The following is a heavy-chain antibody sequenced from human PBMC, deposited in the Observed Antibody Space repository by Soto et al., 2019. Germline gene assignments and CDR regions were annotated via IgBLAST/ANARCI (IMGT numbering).Heavy chain of an antibody. CDR1: GGSISSGPYS. CDR2: IYHSGST. V-gene: IGHV4-30-2*01. J-gene: IGHJ4*02. CDR3: ARDRFSYYYDSSGYFDY. D-gene: IGHD3-22*01. Sequence: SETLSLTCSVSGGSISSGPYSWSWIRQPPGKGLEWIGYIYHSGSTYYNPSLKSRVTISVDRSKNQFSLKLSSVTAADTAVYYCARDRFSYYYDSSGYFDYWGQGTLVTVSS.